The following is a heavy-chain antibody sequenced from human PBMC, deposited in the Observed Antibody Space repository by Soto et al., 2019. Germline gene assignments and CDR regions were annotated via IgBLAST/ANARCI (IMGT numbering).Heavy chain of an antibody. J-gene: IGHJ6*02. V-gene: IGHV4-34*01. CDR3: ARELGVVGPAATLGVHYYYYYVMYS. D-gene: IGHD2-2*01. CDR2: INHSGST. Sequence: FVILSHTSTEHGGDFSCHYRSGHSPPQGKGLEWVGAINHSGSTNYNPSLKSRVTISVDTSKNQFSLKLSSVTAADTAVYYCARELGVVGPAATLGVHYYYYYVMYSLGQATKVT. CDR1: GGDFSCHY.